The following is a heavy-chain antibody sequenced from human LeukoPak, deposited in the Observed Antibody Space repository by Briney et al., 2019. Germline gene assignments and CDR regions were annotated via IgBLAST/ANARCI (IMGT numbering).Heavy chain of an antibody. CDR1: GYSFTSYW. CDR2: INPGDSDT. CDR3: ARIRHNWNDEYYFDY. V-gene: IGHV5-51*01. J-gene: IGHJ4*02. Sequence: GESLKISCKGSGYSFTSYWIGWVRQMPGKGLEWMGIINPGDSDTRYSPSFQGQVTISADKSISTAYLQWSSLKASDTAMYYCARIRHNWNDEYYFDYWGQGTLVTVSS. D-gene: IGHD1-20*01.